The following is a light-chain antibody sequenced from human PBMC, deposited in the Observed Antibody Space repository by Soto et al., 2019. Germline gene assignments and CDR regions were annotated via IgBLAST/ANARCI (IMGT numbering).Light chain of an antibody. V-gene: IGLV1-51*01. CDR3: GTWDGSLSAVV. Sequence: QSVLTQPPSLSAAPGQTVTLSCSGSSFNIGNNYVSWYQQLPGTAPKLLIYDNNERPSGIPDRFSGSKSGTSATLGITGLQTGDEADYYCGTWDGSLSAVVFGGGTKLTVL. CDR2: DNN. J-gene: IGLJ2*01. CDR1: SFNIGNNY.